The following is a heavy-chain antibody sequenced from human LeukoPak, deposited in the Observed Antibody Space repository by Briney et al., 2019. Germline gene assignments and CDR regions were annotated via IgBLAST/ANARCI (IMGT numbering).Heavy chain of an antibody. Sequence: SETLSLTCAVYGGSFSGYYWSWIRQPPGKGLEWIGEINHSGSTNYNPSLKSRVTISVDTSKNQFSLKLSSVTAADRAVYYCARGFIVGATRFDYWGQGTLVTVSS. CDR1: GGSFSGYY. CDR3: ARGFIVGATRFDY. CDR2: INHSGST. J-gene: IGHJ4*02. D-gene: IGHD1-26*01. V-gene: IGHV4-34*01.